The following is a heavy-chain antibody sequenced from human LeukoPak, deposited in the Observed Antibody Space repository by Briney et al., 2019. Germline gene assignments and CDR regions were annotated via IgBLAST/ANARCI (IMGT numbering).Heavy chain of an antibody. Sequence: GGSLRLSRAASGFTFSTYAMSWVRQAPGKGLEWVSAISGSGGSTYYADSVKGRFTISRDNSKNTLYLQMNSLRAEDTAVYYCAKVSRWGITADYFDYWGQGTLVTVSS. CDR2: ISGSGGST. CDR3: AKVSRWGITADYFDY. J-gene: IGHJ4*02. CDR1: GFTFSTYA. V-gene: IGHV3-23*01. D-gene: IGHD6-25*01.